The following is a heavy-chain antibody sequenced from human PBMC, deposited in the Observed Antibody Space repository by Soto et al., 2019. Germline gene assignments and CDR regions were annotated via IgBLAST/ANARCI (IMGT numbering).Heavy chain of an antibody. D-gene: IGHD4-4*01. V-gene: IGHV4-61*01. J-gene: IGHJ5*01. CDR3: AKLQPPGWIDA. CDR1: GDSVTRANAY. CDR2: LYNSGST. Sequence: QVRLQESGPGLVKPSETLSLTCSVSGDSVTRANAYWIWLRQAPGKGLEWIGYLYNSGSTNYKPSLRSRVSLSLDTSMNQFSVNLTSVTTADSAIYYCAKLQPPGWIDAWGHGTLVAVS.